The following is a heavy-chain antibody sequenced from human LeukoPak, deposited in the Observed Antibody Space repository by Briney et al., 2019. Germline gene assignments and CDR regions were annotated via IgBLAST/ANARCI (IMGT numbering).Heavy chain of an antibody. V-gene: IGHV1-18*01. CDR3: ARDRRTYYDFWSGAPGAFDI. CDR2: ISAYNGNT. D-gene: IGHD3-3*01. CDR1: GYTFTSYG. Sequence: ASVKVSCKASGYTFTSYGINWVRQAPGQGLEWMGWISAYNGNTNYAQKLQGRVTMTTDTSTSTAYMELRSLRSDDTAVYYCARDRRTYYDFWSGAPGAFDIWGQGTMVTVSS. J-gene: IGHJ3*02.